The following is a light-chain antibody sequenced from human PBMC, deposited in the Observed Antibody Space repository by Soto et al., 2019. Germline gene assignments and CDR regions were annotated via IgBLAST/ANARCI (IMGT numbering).Light chain of an antibody. CDR3: QKYNSYSRT. CDR2: DAS. CDR1: QSISSW. V-gene: IGKV1-5*01. Sequence: DIQMTQSPSTLPTSIGDRVTITCRASQSISSWLAWYQQKPGKAPNLLIYDASSLVSGVPSRFSGSGSGTECTLTISSLQPDDFATYYCQKYNSYSRTFGQGTKVEFK. J-gene: IGKJ1*01.